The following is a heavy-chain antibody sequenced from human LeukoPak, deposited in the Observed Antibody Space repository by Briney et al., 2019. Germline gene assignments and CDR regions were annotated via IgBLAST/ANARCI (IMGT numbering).Heavy chain of an antibody. CDR3: ARDSVGATQNSVWFDP. D-gene: IGHD1-26*01. CDR1: GFTFSSYA. V-gene: IGHV3-64*01. Sequence: GGSLRLSCAASGFTFSSYAMHWVRQAPGKGLGYVSAISSNGGSTYYANSVKGRFTISRDNSKNTLYLQMGSLRAEDMAVYYCARDSVGATQNSVWFDPWGQGTLVTVSS. J-gene: IGHJ5*02. CDR2: ISSNGGST.